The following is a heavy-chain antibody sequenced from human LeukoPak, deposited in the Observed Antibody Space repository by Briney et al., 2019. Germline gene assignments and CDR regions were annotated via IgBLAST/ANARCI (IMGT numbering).Heavy chain of an antibody. D-gene: IGHD1-1*01. J-gene: IGHJ4*02. Sequence: GGSLRLSCAASGFTFSDYYMSWIRQAPGKRLQWVSYISSSGSTIYYAAAVKGRFTISRDNSNNTLYLQMNSLRAEDTAVYYCAKRAGTTSGHNDYWGQGTLVTASS. CDR2: ISSSGSTI. CDR1: GFTFSDYY. V-gene: IGHV3-11*01. CDR3: AKRAGTTSGHNDY.